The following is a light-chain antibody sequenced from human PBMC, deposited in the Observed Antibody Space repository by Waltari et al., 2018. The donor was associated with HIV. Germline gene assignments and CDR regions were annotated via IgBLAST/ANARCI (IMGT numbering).Light chain of an antibody. CDR3: QAADTWTV. J-gene: IGLJ2*01. CDR1: KLGDKY. V-gene: IGLV3-1*01. Sequence: SYELTQPPSVSVSPGQTASITCSGDKLGDKYVSWYQQRPGQSPVLLIYQDTKRPSGIPERCSGSNSGNTATLTISGAQAMDESDYYCQAADTWTVFGGGTKLTVL. CDR2: QDT.